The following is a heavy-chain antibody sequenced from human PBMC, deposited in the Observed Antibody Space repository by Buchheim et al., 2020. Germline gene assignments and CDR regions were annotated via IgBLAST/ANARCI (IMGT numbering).Heavy chain of an antibody. Sequence: EVQLVESGGGLVQPGGSLRLSCAASGFTFSSYSMNWVRQAPGKGLEWVSYISSSSSTIYYADSVKGRFTISRDNAKHSLYLPMNSLRAEDTAVYYCARDGAYDFWSGYYENFDYWGQGTL. D-gene: IGHD3-3*01. V-gene: IGHV3-48*01. CDR1: GFTFSSYS. CDR2: ISSSSSTI. CDR3: ARDGAYDFWSGYYENFDY. J-gene: IGHJ4*02.